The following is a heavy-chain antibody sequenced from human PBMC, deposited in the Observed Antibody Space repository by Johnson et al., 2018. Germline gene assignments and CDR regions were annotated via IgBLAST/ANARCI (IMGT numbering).Heavy chain of an antibody. CDR3: ARWGQNDAFDI. V-gene: IGHV3-21*01. D-gene: IGHD3-16*01. J-gene: IGHJ3*02. Sequence: VQLVESGGGLVQXGGSXRLXCAASGFTFSSYWMHWVRQAPGKGLERVSSISSRRIYIYYADSVKGRFTVSRDNAKNSLYLQMNSLRAEDTAVYYCARWGQNDAFDIWGQGTMVTVSS. CDR2: ISSRRIYI. CDR1: GFTFSSYW.